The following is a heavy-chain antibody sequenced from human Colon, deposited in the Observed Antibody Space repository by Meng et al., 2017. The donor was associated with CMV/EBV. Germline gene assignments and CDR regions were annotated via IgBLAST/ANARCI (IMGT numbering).Heavy chain of an antibody. CDR2: TNPKSGPT. V-gene: IGHV1-2*02. CDR1: GYIFTGYY. Sequence: ASVLVSCKASGYIFTGYYIHRVRQAPGQGLEWMGWTNPKSGPTNYAQKFLGRVTMTRDTSTTTADMELSGLRSDDSAMYYGASDHDDYDLLTGYYGHQFYDMDVWGQGTTVTVSS. D-gene: IGHD3-9*01. CDR3: ASDHDDYDLLTGYYGHQFYDMDV. J-gene: IGHJ6*02.